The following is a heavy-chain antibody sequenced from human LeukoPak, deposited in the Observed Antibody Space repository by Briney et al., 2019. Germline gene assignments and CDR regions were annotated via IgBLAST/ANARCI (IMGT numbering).Heavy chain of an antibody. D-gene: IGHD2/OR15-2a*01. Sequence: SETLSLTCAVYGGSFSGYYWSWIRQPPGKGLEWIGEINHSGSTNYNPSLKSRATISVDTSKNQFSLKLNSVTAADTAVYYCARRYFRPSYWYFDLWGRGTLVTVSS. J-gene: IGHJ2*01. CDR1: GGSFSGYY. CDR3: ARRYFRPSYWYFDL. CDR2: INHSGST. V-gene: IGHV4-34*01.